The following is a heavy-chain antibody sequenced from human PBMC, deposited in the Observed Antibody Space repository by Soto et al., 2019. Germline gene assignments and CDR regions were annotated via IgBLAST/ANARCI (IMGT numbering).Heavy chain of an antibody. V-gene: IGHV3-7*01. CDR3: ARDPDLH. J-gene: IGHJ4*02. CDR1: GFTFSNYW. CDR2: IKQDGSEK. Sequence: EVQLVESGGGLVQPGGSLRLSCAASGFTFSNYWMTWVRQAPGKGLEWVANIKQDGSEKYYVDSVKGRFTISRDNAKNSLYLQMNNLRAEDTAVYYCARDPDLHWGRGTLVTVSS.